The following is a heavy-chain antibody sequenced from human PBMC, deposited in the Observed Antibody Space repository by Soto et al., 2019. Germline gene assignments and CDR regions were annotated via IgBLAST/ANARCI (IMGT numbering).Heavy chain of an antibody. D-gene: IGHD2-21*01. CDR1: GGSISSSSYY. CDR3: ARVTAYCGGY. CDR2: IYYSGST. J-gene: IGHJ1*01. Sequence: SETLSLTCTVSGGSISSSSYYWGWIRQPPGKGLEWVGYIYYSGSTNYNPSLKSRVTVSVYTSKNHFSLKLSSVTAADTAVYYCARVTAYCGGYWGQGTLVTVSS. V-gene: IGHV4-61*03.